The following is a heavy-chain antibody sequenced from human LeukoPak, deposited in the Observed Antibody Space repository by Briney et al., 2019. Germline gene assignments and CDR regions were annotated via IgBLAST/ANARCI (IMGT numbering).Heavy chain of an antibody. CDR3: ARVRSGSYFDY. CDR1: GGSFSGYY. V-gene: IGHV4-34*01. J-gene: IGHJ4*02. Sequence: SETLSLTYAVYGGSFSGYYWSWIRQPPGKGLEWIGEINHSGSTNYNPSLKSRVTISVDTSKNQFFLKLSSVTAADTAVYYCARVRSGSYFDYWGQGTLVTVSS. D-gene: IGHD1-26*01. CDR2: INHSGST.